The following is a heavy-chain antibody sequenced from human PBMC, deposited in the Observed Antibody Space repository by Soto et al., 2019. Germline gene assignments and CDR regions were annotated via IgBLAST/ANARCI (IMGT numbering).Heavy chain of an antibody. CDR2: ISAYNGNT. CDR1: GYTFTSYG. V-gene: IGHV1-18*01. CDR3: AKNGQPPYYYYGLDV. Sequence: GASVKVSCKASGYTFTSYGISWVRQAPGQGLEWMGWISAYNGNTNYAQKFQDRVSMTIDTSTGTAYMELRSLTSDDTAIYYCAKNGQPPYYYYGLDVWGQGT. D-gene: IGHD2-8*01. J-gene: IGHJ6*02.